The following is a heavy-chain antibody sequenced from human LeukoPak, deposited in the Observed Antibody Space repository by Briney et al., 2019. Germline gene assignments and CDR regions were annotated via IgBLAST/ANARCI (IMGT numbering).Heavy chain of an antibody. J-gene: IGHJ4*02. Sequence: GGSLRLSCAASGFTFSSYSMNWVRQAPGKGLEWISYISSGSNTIYYADSVKGRFTISRDNAKNSLYLQMNSLRAEDTAVYYCARTTVTVSHFDYWGQGTLVTVSS. V-gene: IGHV3-48*04. CDR1: GFTFSSYS. CDR2: ISSGSNTI. CDR3: ARTTVTVSHFDY. D-gene: IGHD4-11*01.